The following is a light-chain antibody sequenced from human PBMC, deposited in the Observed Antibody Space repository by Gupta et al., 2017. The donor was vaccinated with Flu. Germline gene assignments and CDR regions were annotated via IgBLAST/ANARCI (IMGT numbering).Light chain of an antibody. J-gene: IGKJ2*01. Sequence: PDTLSLCPGERATRSCRASQSVSSYLAWYQQKPGQAPRLLINDASNRATGKTARFSGSGSGTDVIQTISSREPEDSAVYDCQHRKHWLGTFGQGTKVEIK. CDR2: DAS. V-gene: IGKV3-11*01. CDR1: QSVSSY. CDR3: QHRKHWLGT.